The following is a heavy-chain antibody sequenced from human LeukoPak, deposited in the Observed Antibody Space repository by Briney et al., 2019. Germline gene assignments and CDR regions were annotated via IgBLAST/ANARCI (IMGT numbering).Heavy chain of an antibody. CDR2: VYHSGST. CDR1: GYSITSGYY. Sequence: PSETLSLTCAVSGYSITSGYYWGWTRQPPGKGLEWIGSVYHSGSTYYNPSLKSRVTISVDTSKNQFSLKLNSVTAADTAMYYCARDYDSSFDYWGQGTLVTVSS. J-gene: IGHJ4*02. CDR3: ARDYDSSFDY. D-gene: IGHD3-22*01. V-gene: IGHV4-38-2*02.